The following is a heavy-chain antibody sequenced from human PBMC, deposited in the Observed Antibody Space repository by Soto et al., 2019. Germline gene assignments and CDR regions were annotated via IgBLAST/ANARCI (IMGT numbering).Heavy chain of an antibody. CDR1: GFTFSSYA. CDR3: ARDHPYYYDSSGYYSSYYFDY. D-gene: IGHD3-22*01. J-gene: IGHJ4*02. Sequence: GGSLRLSCAASGFTFSSYAMHWVRQAPGKGLEWVAVISYDGSNKYYADSVRGRFTISRDNSKNTLYLQMNSLRAEDTAVYYCARDHPYYYDSSGYYSSYYFDYRGQGTLVTVSS. CDR2: ISYDGSNK. V-gene: IGHV3-30-3*01.